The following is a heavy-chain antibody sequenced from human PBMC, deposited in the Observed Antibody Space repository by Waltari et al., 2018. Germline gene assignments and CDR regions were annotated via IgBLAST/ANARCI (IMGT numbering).Heavy chain of an antibody. CDR3: ATHKLGISQHYYHMGA. CDR2: IIPRVGIP. D-gene: IGHD3-3*02. J-gene: IGHJ6*03. V-gene: IGHV1-69*12. CDR1: GGPFGGYG. Sequence: VQLVQSGAEVRTPGSSVKVSCKASGGPFGGYGISWVRLVPGQRLEWLGVIIPRVGIPAYSQKFQDRLTITADESTSTAYMELSSLTSEDTAIYFCATHKLGISQHYYHMGAWGKGTTVTISS.